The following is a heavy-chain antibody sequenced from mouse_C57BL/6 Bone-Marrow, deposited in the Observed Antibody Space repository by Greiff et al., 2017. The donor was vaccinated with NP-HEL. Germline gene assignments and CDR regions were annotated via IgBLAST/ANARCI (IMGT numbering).Heavy chain of an antibody. J-gene: IGHJ3*01. V-gene: IGHV1-69*01. D-gene: IGHD1-1*01. CDR2: IDPSDSYT. Sequence: VQLQQPGAELVMPGASVKLSCKASGYTFTSYWMHWVKQRPGQGLEWIGEIDPSDSYTNYNRKFKGKSTLTVDKSSSTAYMQLSSLTSEDSAVYYCARLDYGSSYWFAYWGQGTLVTVSA. CDR3: ARLDYGSSYWFAY. CDR1: GYTFTSYW.